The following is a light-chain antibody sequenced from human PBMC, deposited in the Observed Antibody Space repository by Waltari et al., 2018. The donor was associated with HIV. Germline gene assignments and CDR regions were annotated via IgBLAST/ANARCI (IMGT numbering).Light chain of an antibody. Sequence: DIVMTQSPDSLTVSLGERATINCKSSQSVLNTSKNKNYLAWYQKKPGQPPKLLIYWASSRESGVPDRFSGSGSGTDFTLTISSLQAEDVAVYYCQQYYSSVFTFGPGTKVDIK. CDR3: QQYYSSVFT. V-gene: IGKV4-1*01. J-gene: IGKJ3*01. CDR1: QSVLNTSKNKNY. CDR2: WAS.